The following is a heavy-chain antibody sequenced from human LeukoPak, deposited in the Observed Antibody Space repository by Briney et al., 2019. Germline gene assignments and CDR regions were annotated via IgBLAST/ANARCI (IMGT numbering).Heavy chain of an antibody. D-gene: IGHD2-2*01. Sequence: PSETLSLTCAVYGGSFSGYYWSWIRQPPGKGLEWIGEINHSGSTNYNPSLKSRVTISVDTSKNQFSLKLSSVTAADTAVYYCARGQEYRWFDPWGQGTLVTVSS. CDR3: ARGQEYRWFDP. V-gene: IGHV4-34*01. CDR1: GGSFSGYY. CDR2: INHSGST. J-gene: IGHJ5*02.